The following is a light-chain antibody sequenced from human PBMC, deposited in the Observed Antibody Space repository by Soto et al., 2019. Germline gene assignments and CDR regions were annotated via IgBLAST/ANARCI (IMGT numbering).Light chain of an antibody. CDR2: GAS. Sequence: VLTQSPATLSLSPGERATLSCRASQSVSSSYLAWYQQKPGQAPRLLIYGASSRATGIPDRFSGSGSGTDFTLTISRLEPEDFAVYSCQQYGSSPYTFGQGTKLEIK. CDR1: QSVSSSY. V-gene: IGKV3-20*01. J-gene: IGKJ2*01. CDR3: QQYGSSPYT.